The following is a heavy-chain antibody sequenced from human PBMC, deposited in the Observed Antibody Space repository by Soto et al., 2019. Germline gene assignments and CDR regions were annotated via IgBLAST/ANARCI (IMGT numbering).Heavy chain of an antibody. D-gene: IGHD1-26*01. CDR2: ISYDGSNK. CDR1: GFTFSSYG. J-gene: IGHJ6*02. CDR3: AKDPTSFFSGSYYYYGMDV. V-gene: IGHV3-30*18. Sequence: GGSLRLSCAASGFTFSSYGMHWVRQAPGKGLEWVAVISYDGSNKYYADSVKGRFTISRDNSKNTLYLQMNSLRAEDTAVYYCAKDPTSFFSGSYYYYGMDVWGRGTTVTVSS.